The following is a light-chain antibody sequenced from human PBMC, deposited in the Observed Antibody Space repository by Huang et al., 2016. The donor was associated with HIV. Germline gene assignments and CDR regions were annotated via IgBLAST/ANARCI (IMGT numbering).Light chain of an antibody. V-gene: IGKV1-39*01. J-gene: IGKJ2*01. CDR2: AAS. CDR3: QQTYNVPRT. Sequence: DIQMTQSPSSLSSSIGDRVTMSCRASQTVDMYLNWYQRTPGRAPKLLIYAASNLQSDLPSMFSGTGSGTNFTLTISSLQPEDFVIYFCQQTYNVPRTFGQGTALEIK. CDR1: QTVDMY.